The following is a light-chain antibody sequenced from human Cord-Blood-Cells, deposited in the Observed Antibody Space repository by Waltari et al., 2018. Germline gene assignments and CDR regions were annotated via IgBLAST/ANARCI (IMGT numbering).Light chain of an antibody. CDR1: SSDFGSYNL. V-gene: IGLV2-23*02. Sequence: QSALTQPASVSGSPGQSITIPCTGTSSDFGSYNLVSWYQQHPGKAPKLMIYEVSKRPSGVSTRFSGSKSGNTASLTISGLQAEDEADYYCCSYAGSSTYVFGTGTKVTVL. J-gene: IGLJ1*01. CDR2: EVS. CDR3: CSYAGSSTYV.